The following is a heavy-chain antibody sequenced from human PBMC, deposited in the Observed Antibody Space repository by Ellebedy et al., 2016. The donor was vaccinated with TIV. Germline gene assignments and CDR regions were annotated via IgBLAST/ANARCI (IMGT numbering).Heavy chain of an antibody. V-gene: IGHV3-15*01. J-gene: IGHJ4*02. D-gene: IGHD4-11*01. CDR1: GFTFSTYG. CDR3: TTDQGNTVTTSFDY. Sequence: GESLKISXAASGFTFSTYGMSWVRQAPGKGLEWVGRIKSKTDGGTTAYAAPVKGRFTISRDDSKNTLYLQMNSLNTEDTAVYYCTTDQGNTVTTSFDYWGQGTLVTVSS. CDR2: IKSKTDGGTT.